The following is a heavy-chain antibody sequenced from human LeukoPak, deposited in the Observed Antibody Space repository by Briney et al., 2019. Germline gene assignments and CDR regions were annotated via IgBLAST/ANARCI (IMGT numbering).Heavy chain of an antibody. J-gene: IGHJ3*02. CDR3: ARGSDYINTSYYYGGGAFDI. CDR2: IYYTGST. CDR1: DGSINGYY. Sequence: SETLSLTCTVSDGSINGYYWSWIRQSPGKGLESLGYIYYTGSTNYNPSLKSRVTMSVDTSRNQFSLKLSSVTAADTAVYYCARGSDYINTSYYYGGGAFDIWGQGTMVTVSS. D-gene: IGHD3-22*01. V-gene: IGHV4-59*12.